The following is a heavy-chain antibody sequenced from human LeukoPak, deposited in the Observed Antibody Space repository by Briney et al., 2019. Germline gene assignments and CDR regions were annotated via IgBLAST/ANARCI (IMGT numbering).Heavy chain of an antibody. CDR1: GYTFTSYD. V-gene: IGHV1-8*01. Sequence: GASVKVSCKASGYTFTSYDINWVRQATGQGLEWMGWMNPNSGDTGYAQNFQGRVTMTRDTSINTAYMELSSLRSEDTAVYYCATGKYSSGWYFGPYFDYWGQGTLVTVSS. J-gene: IGHJ4*02. CDR3: ATGKYSSGWYFGPYFDY. D-gene: IGHD6-19*01. CDR2: MNPNSGDT.